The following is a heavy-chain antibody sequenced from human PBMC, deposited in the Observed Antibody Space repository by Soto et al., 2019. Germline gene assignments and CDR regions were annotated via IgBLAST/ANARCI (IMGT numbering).Heavy chain of an antibody. CDR1: GFTFSSYA. CDR2: ISYDGSNK. D-gene: IGHD6-19*01. Sequence: QVQLVESGGGVVQPGRSLRLSCAASGFTFSSYAMHWVRQAPGKGLEWVAVISYDGSNKYYADSVKGRFTISRDNSKNTLYLQMNSLGAEDTAVYYCARVADGAVAVDIWYFDLWGRGTLVTVSS. V-gene: IGHV3-30-3*01. J-gene: IGHJ2*01. CDR3: ARVADGAVAVDIWYFDL.